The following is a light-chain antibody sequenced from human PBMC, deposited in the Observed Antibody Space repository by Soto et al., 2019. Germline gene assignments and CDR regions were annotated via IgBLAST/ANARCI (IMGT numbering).Light chain of an antibody. V-gene: IGKV3-20*01. CDR1: ETLNSGY. J-gene: IGKJ2*01. CDR2: GAS. CDR3: QQYGSAPYT. Sequence: EIVLTQSPGTLSLSPGERATLSCRTSETLNSGYLAWYQQKPGQAPRLLIYGASRRATGVPDRFSGSGSGTDFSLTISRLEPDDFAVYFCQQYGSAPYTFGQETKLEIK.